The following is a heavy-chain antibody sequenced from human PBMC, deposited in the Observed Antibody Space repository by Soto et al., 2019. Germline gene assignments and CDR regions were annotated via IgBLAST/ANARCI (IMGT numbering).Heavy chain of an antibody. J-gene: IGHJ6*02. CDR3: VAHYDFWSGDYGMDV. V-gene: IGHV3-30-3*01. D-gene: IGHD3-3*01. CDR2: ISYDGSNK. Sequence: QVQLVESGGGVVQPGRSLRLSCAASGFTFSSYAMHWVRQAPGKGLEWVAVISYDGSNKYYADSVKGRFTISRDNSKNTLYLQMNSLRAEDTAVYYCVAHYDFWSGDYGMDVWGQGTTVTVSS. CDR1: GFTFSSYA.